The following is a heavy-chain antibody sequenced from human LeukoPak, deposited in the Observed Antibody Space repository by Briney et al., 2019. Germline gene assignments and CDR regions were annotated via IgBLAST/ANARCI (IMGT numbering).Heavy chain of an antibody. D-gene: IGHD4-23*01. J-gene: IGHJ4*02. Sequence: GGSLRLSCAASGFTFSSYSMHWVRQAPGKGLEWVSCISSSSSYIYYADSVKGRFTISRDNAKNSLYLQMNSLRAEDTAVYYCARGTTVVTPNLGYWGQGTLVTVSS. V-gene: IGHV3-21*01. CDR1: GFTFSSYS. CDR3: ARGTTVVTPNLGY. CDR2: ISSSSSYI.